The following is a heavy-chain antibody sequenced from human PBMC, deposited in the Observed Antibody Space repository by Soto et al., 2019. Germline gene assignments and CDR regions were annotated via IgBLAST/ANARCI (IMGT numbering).Heavy chain of an antibody. V-gene: IGHV4-31*03. CDR1: GGSVSSGGSY. D-gene: IGHD5-12*01. Sequence: QVQLQESGPGLVKPSETLYLTCTVSGGSVSSGGSYWSWIRQHPGKGLEWIGYVYYSGSTDYSPSLKSRVTISLDTSKNQFSLKLNSVTAADTAAYYCARKSGNDLTWGQGTLVTVSS. J-gene: IGHJ5*02. CDR3: ARKSGNDLT. CDR2: VYYSGST.